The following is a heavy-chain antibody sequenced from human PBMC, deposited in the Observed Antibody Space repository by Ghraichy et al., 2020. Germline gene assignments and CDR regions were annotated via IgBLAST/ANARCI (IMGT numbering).Heavy chain of an antibody. CDR1: GGSFSGYY. CDR2: INHSGST. CDR3: ASFVLEAAPDDYYYYYGMDV. V-gene: IGHV4-34*01. D-gene: IGHD6-13*01. J-gene: IGHJ6*02. Sequence: SDTLSLTCAVYGGSFSGYYWSWIRQPPGKGLEWIGEINHSGSTNYNPSLKSRVTISVDTSKNQFSLKLSSVTAADTAVYYCASFVLEAAPDDYYYYYGMDVWGQGTTVTVSS.